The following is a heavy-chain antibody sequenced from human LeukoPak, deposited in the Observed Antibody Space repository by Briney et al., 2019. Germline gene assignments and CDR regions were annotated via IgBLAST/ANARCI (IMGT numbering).Heavy chain of an antibody. Sequence: GESRKISCKGSGYSFTSYWISWVRQMPGKGLEWMGRIDPSDSYTNYSPSFEGHVTISADKSISTAYLQWSSLKASDTAMYYCAKPHYDSSGYYFYYWGQGTLVTVSS. CDR2: IDPSDSYT. D-gene: IGHD3-22*01. CDR3: AKPHYDSSGYYFYY. V-gene: IGHV5-10-1*01. CDR1: GYSFTSYW. J-gene: IGHJ4*02.